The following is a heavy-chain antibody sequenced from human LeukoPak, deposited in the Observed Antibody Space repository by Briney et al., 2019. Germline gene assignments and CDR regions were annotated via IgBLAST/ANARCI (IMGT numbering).Heavy chain of an antibody. D-gene: IGHD3-10*01. CDR1: GFTFGDYA. CDR3: SRAPRSSDYGSGSYYSDY. J-gene: IGHJ4*02. V-gene: IGHV3-49*04. Sequence: GGSLRLSCTASGFTFGDYAMSWVRQAPGKGLEWVGFIRSKAYGGTTEYAASVKGRFTISRDDSKSIAYLQMDSLKTEDTAVYYCSRAPRSSDYGSGSYYSDYWGQGALVTVSS. CDR2: IRSKAYGGTT.